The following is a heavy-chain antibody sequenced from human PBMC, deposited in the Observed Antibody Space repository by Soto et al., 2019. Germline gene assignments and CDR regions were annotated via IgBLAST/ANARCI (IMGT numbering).Heavy chain of an antibody. V-gene: IGHV3-30*18. J-gene: IGHJ4*02. D-gene: IGHD6-19*01. CDR2: ISHDGGNK. Sequence: QVQLVESGGGVVQPGGALRLSFAASGFTFSSTGMHWVRQAPGKGLEWVAVISHDGGNKYYGDSVKGRFTISRDNSKNTLDLQMNRLRADDSAVYYCAKDWGLAVAAHWGQGTLVTVSS. CDR3: AKDWGLAVAAH. CDR1: GFTFSSTG.